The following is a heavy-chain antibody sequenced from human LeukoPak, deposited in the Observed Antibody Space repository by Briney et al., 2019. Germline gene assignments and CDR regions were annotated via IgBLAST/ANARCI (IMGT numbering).Heavy chain of an antibody. D-gene: IGHD3-22*01. Sequence: SVKVSCMSSGHTFTNFYMHWLRQAPGQGLEWMGGIIPIFGTAKYAQNFQGRVSIAADRSTGTAYMELSSLRSEDTAVYYCARLYTHYDSSGYYYEDYWGQGTLVTVSS. CDR2: IIPIFGTA. V-gene: IGHV1-69*06. CDR1: GHTFTNFY. J-gene: IGHJ4*02. CDR3: ARLYTHYDSSGYYYEDY.